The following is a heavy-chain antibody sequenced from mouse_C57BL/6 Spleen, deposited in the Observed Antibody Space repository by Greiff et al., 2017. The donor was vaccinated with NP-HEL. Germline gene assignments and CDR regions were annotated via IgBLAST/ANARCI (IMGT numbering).Heavy chain of an antibody. D-gene: IGHD1-1*01. CDR2: IDPENGDT. V-gene: IGHV14-4*01. J-gene: IGHJ2*01. CDR1: GFNIKDDY. CDR3: TFITTGGYFDY. Sequence: EVKLMESGAELVRPGASVKLSCTASGFNIKDDYMHWVKQRPEQGLEWIGWIDPENGDTEYASKFQGKATITADTSSNTAYLQLSSLTSEDTAVYYCTFITTGGYFDYWGQGTTLTVSS.